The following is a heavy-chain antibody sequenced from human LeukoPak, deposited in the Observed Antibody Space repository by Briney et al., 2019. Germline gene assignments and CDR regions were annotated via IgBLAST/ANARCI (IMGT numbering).Heavy chain of an antibody. CDR1: GFTFSSYG. CDR2: IRYDGSNK. V-gene: IGHV3-30*02. D-gene: IGHD5-12*01. J-gene: IGHJ2*01. Sequence: GGSLRLSCAASGFTFSSYGMHWVRQAPGKGLEWVAFIRYDGSNKYYADSVKGRFTISRDNSKNTLYLQMNSLRAEDTAVYYCAKDAATSDWYFDLWGRGTLVTVSS. CDR3: AKDAATSDWYFDL.